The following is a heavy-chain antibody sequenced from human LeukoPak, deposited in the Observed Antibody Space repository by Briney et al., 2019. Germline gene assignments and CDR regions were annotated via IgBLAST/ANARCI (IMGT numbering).Heavy chain of an antibody. Sequence: GGSLRLSCAASGFTFSTYSFNWVRQAPGKGLEWVSSISDGSTYIFYADSLKGRFTISRDDAKSSLYLQMNSLRAEDTAVYYCARVQYDSSGYSFDYWGQGTPVTVSS. CDR1: GFTFSTYS. CDR2: ISDGSTYI. J-gene: IGHJ4*02. CDR3: ARVQYDSSGYSFDY. V-gene: IGHV3-21*01. D-gene: IGHD3-22*01.